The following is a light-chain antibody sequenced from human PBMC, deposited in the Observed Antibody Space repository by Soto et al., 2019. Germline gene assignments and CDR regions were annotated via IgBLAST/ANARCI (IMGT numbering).Light chain of an antibody. Sequence: QPVLTQPPSASGTPGQRVTISCSGSSSNIGSNTVNWYQQLPGTAPKLLIYSDNQRPSGVPDRFSGSKSGTSASLAISGLQSEDEADYYCAAWDDSLNGWGFGGGTKVTGL. CDR3: AAWDDSLNGWG. CDR2: SDN. CDR1: SSNIGSNT. J-gene: IGLJ3*02. V-gene: IGLV1-44*01.